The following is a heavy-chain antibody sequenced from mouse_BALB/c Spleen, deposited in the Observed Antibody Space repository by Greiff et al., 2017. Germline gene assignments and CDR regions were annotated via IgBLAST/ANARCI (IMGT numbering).Heavy chain of an antibody. CDR1: GFTFSSFG. CDR2: ISSGSSTI. J-gene: IGHJ1*01. Sequence: EVQGVESGGGLVQPGGSRKLSCAASGFTFSSFGMHWVRQAPEKGLEWVAYISSGSSTIYYADTVKGRFTISRDNPKNTLFLQMTSLRSEDTAMYYGARSAAHWYFDVWGAGTTVTVSS. CDR3: ARSAAHWYFDV. V-gene: IGHV5-17*02.